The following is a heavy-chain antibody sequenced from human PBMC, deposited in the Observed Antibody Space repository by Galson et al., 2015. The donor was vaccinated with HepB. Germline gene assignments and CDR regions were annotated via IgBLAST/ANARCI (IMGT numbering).Heavy chain of an antibody. Sequence: SCKASGYTFTSYAMNWVRQAPGRGLEWLGWINTNTGNPTYAQGFTGRFVFSLDASVNTAYLQISSLKAEDSAFYYCARVTSIYYYNSSYSYYYYGMDVWGQGTTVTVSS. CDR2: INTNTGNP. V-gene: IGHV7-4-1*02. CDR3: ARVTSIYYYNSSYSYYYYGMDV. CDR1: GYTFTSYA. D-gene: IGHD3-22*01. J-gene: IGHJ6*02.